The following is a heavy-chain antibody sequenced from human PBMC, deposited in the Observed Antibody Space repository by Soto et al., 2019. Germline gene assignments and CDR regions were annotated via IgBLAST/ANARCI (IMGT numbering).Heavy chain of an antibody. J-gene: IGHJ4*02. CDR3: ARGRYGDY. CDR2: ISAHNGNT. CDR1: GYTFTTYG. V-gene: IGHV1-18*01. Sequence: QGHLVQSGAEVKKPGASVKVSCKGSGYTFTTYGITWVRQAPGQGLEWMGWISAHNGNTNYAQMLQGRVTVTRDTSTSTAYMELRSLRSDDTAVYYCARGRYGDYWGQGALVTVSS. D-gene: IGHD1-1*01.